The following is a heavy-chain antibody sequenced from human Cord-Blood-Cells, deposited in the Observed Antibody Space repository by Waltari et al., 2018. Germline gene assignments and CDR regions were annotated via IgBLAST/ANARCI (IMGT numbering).Heavy chain of an antibody. CDR1: CGSLSGYY. D-gene: IGHD6-13*01. Sequence: QVHLQQWRAALFTPPAPLSLPCAVFCGSLSGYYWTWVRQPPGKGLEWIGEISHSGSTNYNPSLKSRVTISVDTSKNQFSLKLSSVTAADTAVYYCARGLPGIAAAGTGFDYWGQGTLVTVSS. V-gene: IGHV4-34*01. CDR2: ISHSGST. J-gene: IGHJ4*02. CDR3: ARGLPGIAAAGTGFDY.